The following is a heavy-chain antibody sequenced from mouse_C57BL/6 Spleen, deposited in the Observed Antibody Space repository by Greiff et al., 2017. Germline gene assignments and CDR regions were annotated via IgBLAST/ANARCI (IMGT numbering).Heavy chain of an antibody. CDR1: GYTFTSYW. Sequence: VQLQQPGAELVKPGASVKMSCKASGYTFTSYWITWVKQRPGQGLEWIGDIYPGSGSTNYNEKFKSKATLTVDTSSSTAYMQLSSLTSEDSAVYYCASYNFAEGPYAMDYWGQGTTVTVSS. V-gene: IGHV1-55*01. CDR3: ASYNFAEGPYAMDY. J-gene: IGHJ4*01. CDR2: IYPGSGST.